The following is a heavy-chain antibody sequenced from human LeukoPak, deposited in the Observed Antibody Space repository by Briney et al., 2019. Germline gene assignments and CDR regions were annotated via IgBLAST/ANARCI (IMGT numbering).Heavy chain of an antibody. CDR3: ARCILATCRYLPSFDF. CDR2: ITTYNGNT. V-gene: IGHV1-18*01. Sequence: ASVKVSCKASGYTFTGYGISWVRQAPGQGLEWMGWITTYNGNTNFAQKVQGRVNMTTDTSTSTAYMELRSLRSDDTAVYYCARCILATCRYLPSFDFWGQGTLVTVSS. CDR1: GYTFTGYG. D-gene: IGHD3-3*02. J-gene: IGHJ4*02.